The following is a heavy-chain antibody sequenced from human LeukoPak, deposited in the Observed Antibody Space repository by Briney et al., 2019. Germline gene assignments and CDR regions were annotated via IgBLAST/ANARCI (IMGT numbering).Heavy chain of an antibody. CDR3: ARGGPLARTTDY. CDR2: ISGSGGST. Sequence: TGGSLRLSCAASGFTFSSYAMSWVRQAPGKGLEWVSAISGSGGSTYYANSVKGRFTISRDNAKKTLYLQMNSLRAEDTAVYYCARGGPLARTTDYWGQGTLVTVSS. D-gene: IGHD1-1*01. CDR1: GFTFSSYA. J-gene: IGHJ4*02. V-gene: IGHV3-23*01.